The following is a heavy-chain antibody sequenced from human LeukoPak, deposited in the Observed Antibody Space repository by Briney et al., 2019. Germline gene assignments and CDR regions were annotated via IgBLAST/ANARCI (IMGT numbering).Heavy chain of an antibody. J-gene: IGHJ4*02. CDR3: ASSGCSGGSCFNPAGY. D-gene: IGHD2-15*01. Sequence: ASVKASCKASGYTFTGYCMHWVRQAPGQGLERMGWINPNSGGTNYAQKFQGRVTMTRDTSISTAYMELSRLGSDDTAVYYCASSGCSGGSCFNPAGYWGQGTLVTVSS. CDR1: GYTFTGYC. CDR2: INPNSGGT. V-gene: IGHV1-2*02.